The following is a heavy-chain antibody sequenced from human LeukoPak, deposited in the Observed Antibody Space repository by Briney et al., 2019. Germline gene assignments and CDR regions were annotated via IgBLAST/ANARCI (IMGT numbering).Heavy chain of an antibody. J-gene: IGHJ5*02. CDR1: GYSFSTHW. Sequence: ASVKVSCKASGYSFSTHWMHWVRQAPGQGLEWMGIINPCGGFTSYAQKLQGRVTVTRDMSTSTVYMELSNLRSEDTAVYYCARDQSGEWELLSGWWFDPWGQGTLVTVSS. D-gene: IGHD1-26*01. CDR3: ARDQSGEWELLSGWWFDP. V-gene: IGHV1-46*01. CDR2: INPCGGFT.